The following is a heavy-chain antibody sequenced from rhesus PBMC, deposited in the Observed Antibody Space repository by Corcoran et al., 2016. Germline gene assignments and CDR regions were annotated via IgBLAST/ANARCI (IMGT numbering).Heavy chain of an antibody. D-gene: IGHD2-39*02. CDR2: VSSDGKKT. CDR3: VGETSVYRSYTAFDF. V-gene: IGHV3-14*01. J-gene: IGHJ3*01. CDR1: GFTLNTYW. Sequence: MPGGSLRLSCSASGFTLNTYWIHWVRRAPGMGLEWISGVSSDGKKTIYANSVKGRFTLSRENANNTVFLQMDGLRPEDTAVYYCVGETSVYRSYTAFDFWGQGLRVTVSS.